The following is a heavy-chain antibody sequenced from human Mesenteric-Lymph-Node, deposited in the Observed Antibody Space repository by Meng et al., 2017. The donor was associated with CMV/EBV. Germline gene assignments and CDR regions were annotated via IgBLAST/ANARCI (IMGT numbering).Heavy chain of an antibody. D-gene: IGHD2-2*01. Sequence: GESLKISCAASGFSFSNYAMNWVRQAPGKGLEWISDINYAGGNAFYADSVKDRFTISRDNSKNTLYLQMSGLRAEDTAVYYCTKDAVAYQPIGTFDSWGQGTLVTVSS. J-gene: IGHJ4*02. V-gene: IGHV3-23*01. CDR3: TKDAVAYQPIGTFDS. CDR1: GFSFSNYA. CDR2: INYAGGNA.